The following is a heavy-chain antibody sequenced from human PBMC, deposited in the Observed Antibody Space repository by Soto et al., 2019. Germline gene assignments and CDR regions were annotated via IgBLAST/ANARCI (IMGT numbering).Heavy chain of an antibody. D-gene: IGHD3-10*01. CDR1: GFTFSSYA. J-gene: IGHJ6*02. CDR3: AKEEANFGVVIKQDYYGSGSYYNYYYYYGMDV. V-gene: IGHV3-23*01. Sequence: GGSLRLSCAASGFTFSSYAMSWVRQAPGKGLEWVSAISGSGGSTYYADSVKGRFTISRENSKNTLYLQMNSLRAEDTAVYYCAKEEANFGVVIKQDYYGSGSYYNYYYYYGMDVWGQGTTVTVSS. CDR2: ISGSGGST.